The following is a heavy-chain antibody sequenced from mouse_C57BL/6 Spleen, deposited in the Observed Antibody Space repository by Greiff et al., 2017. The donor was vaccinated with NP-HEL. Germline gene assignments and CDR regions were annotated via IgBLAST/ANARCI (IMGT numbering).Heavy chain of an antibody. CDR3: TRSAVVGRNAMDY. V-gene: IGHV1-15*01. Sequence: VQLQQSGAELVRPGASVTLSCKASGYTFTDYEMHWVKQTPVHGLEWIGAIDPETGGTAYNQKFKGKAILTADKSSSTAYMELRSLTSEDSAVYYCTRSAVVGRNAMDYWGQGTSVTVSS. J-gene: IGHJ4*01. CDR2: IDPETGGT. D-gene: IGHD1-1*01. CDR1: GYTFTDYE.